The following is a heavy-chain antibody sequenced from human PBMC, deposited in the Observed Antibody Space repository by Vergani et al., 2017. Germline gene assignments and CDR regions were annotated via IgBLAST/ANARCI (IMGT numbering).Heavy chain of an antibody. CDR3: TRRSYTDGALGWFDP. Sequence: QVQLLQSGGGVVQPGGSLRLSCIGSGYTFGHFDMHWVRQAPGKGLAWVAFIRYDGSNPQYIDSVKGRFTISRDDSKNTAYLQMNSLKTEDTAVYYCTRRSYTDGALGWFDPWGQGTLVTVSS. D-gene: IGHD3-10*01. CDR1: GYTFGHFD. CDR2: IRYDGSNP. V-gene: IGHV3-30*02. J-gene: IGHJ5*02.